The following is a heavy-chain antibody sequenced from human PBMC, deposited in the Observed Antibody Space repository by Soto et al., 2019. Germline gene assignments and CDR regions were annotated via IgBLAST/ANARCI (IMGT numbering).Heavy chain of an antibody. CDR3: AKDMHPNYYYDTSGPVACFDN. J-gene: IGHJ4*02. D-gene: IGHD3-22*01. V-gene: IGHV3-23*01. CDR2: ILGSDYST. Sequence: PGGSLRLSCAASGFTLSNYGMSWVRQAPGKGLESVPGILGSDYSTYYADAVKGRFIISRDNSKNTLFLYMNSLRAEDTAVYFCAKDMHPNYYYDTSGPVACFDNWGLGTQVTVSS. CDR1: GFTLSNYG.